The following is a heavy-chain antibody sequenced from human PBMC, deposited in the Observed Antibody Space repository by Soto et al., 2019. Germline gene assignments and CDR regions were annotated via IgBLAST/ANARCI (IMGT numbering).Heavy chain of an antibody. J-gene: IGHJ6*02. CDR3: ARALVEMAPEYYYYFGMDV. CDR2: IIPILGIA. Sequence: SVKVSCKASGGTFSSYTISWVRQAPGQGLEWMGRIIPILGIANYAQKFQGRVTITADKSTSTAYMELSSLRSEDTAVYYCARALVEMAPEYYYYFGMDVWGQGTTVTVSS. D-gene: IGHD2-15*01. CDR1: GGTFSSYT. V-gene: IGHV1-69*02.